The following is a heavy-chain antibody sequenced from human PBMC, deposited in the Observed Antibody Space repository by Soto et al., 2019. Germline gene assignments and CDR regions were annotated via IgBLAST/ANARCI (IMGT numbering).Heavy chain of an antibody. V-gene: IGHV4-59*08. CDR2: IYYSGST. Sequence: QVQLQESGPGLVKPSETLSLTCTVSGGSISSYYWSWIRQPPGKGLEWIGYIYYSGSTNYNPSLKRRVPISVDTSKNQFSLKLGSVTAADTAVYYCARQVASGSYLDAFDIWGQGTMVTVSS. D-gene: IGHD3-10*01. J-gene: IGHJ3*02. CDR1: GGSISSYY. CDR3: ARQVASGSYLDAFDI.